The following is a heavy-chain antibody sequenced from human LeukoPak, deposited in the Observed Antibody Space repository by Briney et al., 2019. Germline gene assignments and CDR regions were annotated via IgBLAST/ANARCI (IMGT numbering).Heavy chain of an antibody. CDR1: GFTFTNYA. J-gene: IGHJ3*01. V-gene: IGHV3-23*01. D-gene: IGHD3-22*01. CDR3: ARRPRDTSGYYLGAFHD. Sequence: GGSLRLSCAASGFTFTNYAMTWVRQAPGKGLEWVSVIGASGADTYYSDSVKRRFTVSRDNSQNTLFLHMSSLRAEDTPVYFCARRPRDTSGYYLGAFHDWGQGTTVTVSS. CDR2: IGASGADT.